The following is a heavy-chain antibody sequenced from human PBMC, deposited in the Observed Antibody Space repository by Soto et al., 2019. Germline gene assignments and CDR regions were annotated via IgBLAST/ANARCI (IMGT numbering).Heavy chain of an antibody. CDR1: GYTFAGYY. CDR2: INPNSGGT. Sequence: ASVKVSCKASGYTFAGYYRQWVRQAPGQGLEWMGWINPNSGGTNYAQKFQGWVTMTRDTSISTAYMELSRLRSDDTAVYYCARDRSVGLDYYYGMDVWGQGTTLTVSS. V-gene: IGHV1-2*04. CDR3: ARDRSVGLDYYYGMDV. J-gene: IGHJ6*02. D-gene: IGHD3-10*01.